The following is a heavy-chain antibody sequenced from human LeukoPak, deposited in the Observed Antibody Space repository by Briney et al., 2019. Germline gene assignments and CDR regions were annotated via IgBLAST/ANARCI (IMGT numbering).Heavy chain of an antibody. V-gene: IGHV1-2*06. Sequence: ASVKVSCKASGYTFTGYYMHWVRQAPGQGLEWMGRINPNSGGTNYAQKFQGRVTMTRDTSISTAYMELSRLRSDDTAVYYCARGPRYWGKPISFDYWGQGTLVTVSS. D-gene: IGHD7-27*01. CDR2: INPNSGGT. CDR1: GYTFTGYY. CDR3: ARGPRYWGKPISFDY. J-gene: IGHJ4*02.